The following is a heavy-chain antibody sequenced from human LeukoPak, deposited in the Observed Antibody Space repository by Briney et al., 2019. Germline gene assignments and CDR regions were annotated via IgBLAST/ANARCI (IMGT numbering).Heavy chain of an antibody. CDR1: GGSISSYY. V-gene: IGHV4-59*01. J-gene: IGHJ4*02. D-gene: IGHD3-10*01. CDR3: ARGVLSRFHFDY. Sequence: PSETLSLTCTVSGGSISSYYWSWIRQPPGKGLEWIGYIYYSGSSNSNPSPKSRVTISLDTSKNQFSLNLRSVTAADTAVYYCARGVLSRFHFDYWGQGALVTVSS. CDR2: IYYSGSS.